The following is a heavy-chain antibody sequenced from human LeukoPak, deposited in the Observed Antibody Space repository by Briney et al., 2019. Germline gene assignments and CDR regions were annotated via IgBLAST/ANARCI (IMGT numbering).Heavy chain of an antibody. V-gene: IGHV3-72*01. D-gene: IGHD2-2*01. CDR3: THSSRGYCSSTSCYDFHFDY. Sequence: GRSLRLSCVASGFTFSDYILDWVRQAPGKGLEWVGRIRKKEKSYSTEYVASVKGRFTISRDDLKKTLYLHMNSLQTEDTAVYYCTHSSRGYCSSTSCYDFHFDYWGQGTLVTVSS. J-gene: IGHJ4*02. CDR2: IRKKEKSYST. CDR1: GFTFSDYI.